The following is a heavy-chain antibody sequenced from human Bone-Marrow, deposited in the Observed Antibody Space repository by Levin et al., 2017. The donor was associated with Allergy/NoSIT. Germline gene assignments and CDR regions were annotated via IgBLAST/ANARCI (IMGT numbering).Heavy chain of an antibody. CDR3: ARMGYCSDNSCYDFLEPVI. V-gene: IGHV3-23*01. CDR1: GFSFSTYS. D-gene: IGHD2-15*01. CDR2: IGVSGST. J-gene: IGHJ3*02. Sequence: GGSLRLSCAASGFSFSTYSLNWVRQAPGMGLEWVAAIGVSGSTDYADSVKGRFTVSRDTSQNTVYLQMNSLRAEDTAVYYCARMGYCSDNSCYDFLEPVIWGQGTMVTVSS.